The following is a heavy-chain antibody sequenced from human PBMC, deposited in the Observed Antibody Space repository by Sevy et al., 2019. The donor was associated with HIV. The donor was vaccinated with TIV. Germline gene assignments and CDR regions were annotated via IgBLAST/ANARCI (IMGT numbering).Heavy chain of an antibody. Sequence: GGSLRLSCAASGFTFSNYWMNWVRQAPGKGLEWVANIKQGGNEKYYVDSVKGRFTLSRDNAKNPGSLQMNSRRAEDAAVYYCARGGPLVDAALIPWGMDVWGQGTTVTVSS. D-gene: IGHD5-18*01. J-gene: IGHJ6*02. CDR3: ARGGPLVDAALIPWGMDV. CDR2: IKQGGNEK. V-gene: IGHV3-7*04. CDR1: GFTFSNYW.